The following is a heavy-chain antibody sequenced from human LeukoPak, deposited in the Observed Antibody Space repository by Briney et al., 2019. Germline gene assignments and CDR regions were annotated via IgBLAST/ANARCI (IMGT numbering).Heavy chain of an antibody. V-gene: IGHV6-1*01. CDR1: GDSVSSNSAA. CDR2: TYYRSKWYN. J-gene: IGHJ4*02. Sequence: SQTLSLTCAISGDSVSSNSAAWNWIRQPPSRGLEWLGRTYYRSKWYNDYAVSVKSRITINPDTSKNQFSLQLNSVTPEDTAVYYCARATGQEEWLSWGIFDYWGQGTLVTVSS. CDR3: ARATGQEEWLSWGIFDY. D-gene: IGHD6-19*01.